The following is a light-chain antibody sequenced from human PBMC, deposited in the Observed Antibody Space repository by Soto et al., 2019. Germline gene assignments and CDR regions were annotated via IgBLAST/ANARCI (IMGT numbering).Light chain of an antibody. J-gene: IGKJ2*01. CDR3: QQRSNSYT. CDR1: QSVSSY. V-gene: IGKV3-11*01. Sequence: EIVLTQSPATLSLSPGERATLSCRASQSVSSYLAWYQQKPGQAPRLLIYDASNRATGIPARFSGSGSGTDFTLTSSSLEPEYSAVYYCQQRSNSYTFGQGTKLEIK. CDR2: DAS.